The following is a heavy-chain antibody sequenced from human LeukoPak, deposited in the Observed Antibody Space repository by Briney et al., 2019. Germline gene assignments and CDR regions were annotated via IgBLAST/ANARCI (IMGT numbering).Heavy chain of an antibody. CDR1: GGYISTYY. Sequence: AETLSLTCTVSGGYISTYYWGWVRQTPGQGLAWVGYISYSGTTTYSSSLQSRVTISLDTSENQFSLRLNSLTAADTAVYYCARAFSAWPHAFDVWGQGTMVTVSS. J-gene: IGHJ3*01. CDR3: ARAFSAWPHAFDV. V-gene: IGHV4-59*13. CDR2: ISYSGTT. D-gene: IGHD6-19*01.